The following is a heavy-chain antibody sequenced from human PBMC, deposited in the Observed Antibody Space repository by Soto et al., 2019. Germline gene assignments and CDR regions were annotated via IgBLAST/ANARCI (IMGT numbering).Heavy chain of an antibody. V-gene: IGHV3-74*01. Sequence: EVQLVESGGGLVQPGGSVRLSCAASKFTITSYWMHWVRQAPGKGLVWVSRINSDGSSISYADAVKGRFTISRDNAKNTLYLQRTSLRVEGTAVYYCAREVSHGYVLRGMDVWGQGTTVTVFS. D-gene: IGHD5-18*01. CDR2: INSDGSSI. CDR1: KFTITSYW. J-gene: IGHJ6*02. CDR3: AREVSHGYVLRGMDV.